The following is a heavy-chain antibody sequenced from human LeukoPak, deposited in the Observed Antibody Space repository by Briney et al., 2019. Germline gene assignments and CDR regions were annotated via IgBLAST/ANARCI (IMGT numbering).Heavy chain of an antibody. V-gene: IGHV4-30-4*01. CDR3: ARENNDYGGKKAFDY. CDR2: IHYSGNT. CDR1: GGSSRSGDYF. Sequence: NTSETLSLTCAVSGGSSRSGDYFWIWIRQPPGKGLEWIGHIHYSGNTYYNPFLKSRVYISVDTSKNQFSLKLSSVTAADTAVYYCARENNDYGGKKAFDYWGQGTLVTVSS. D-gene: IGHD4-23*01. J-gene: IGHJ4*02.